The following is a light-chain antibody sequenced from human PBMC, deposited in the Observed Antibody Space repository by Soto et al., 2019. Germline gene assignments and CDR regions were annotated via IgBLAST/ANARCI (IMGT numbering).Light chain of an antibody. J-gene: IGLJ1*01. Sequence: QSALTQPASVSGSPGQSITISCTGTSSDVGGYNYVSWYQQHPGKAPKLMIYDVSNRSSGVSNRFSGSKSGNTASLTISGLQAEDEADYYCSSYTSSSTPLNVFGTGTKVTV. CDR1: SSDVGGYNY. V-gene: IGLV2-14*01. CDR2: DVS. CDR3: SSYTSSSTPLNV.